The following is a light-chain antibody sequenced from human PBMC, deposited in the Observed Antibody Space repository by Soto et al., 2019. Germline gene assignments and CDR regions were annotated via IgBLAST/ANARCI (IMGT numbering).Light chain of an antibody. J-gene: IGKJ1*01. CDR2: GAS. Sequence: EIVLTQSPGTLSLSPGERATLSCRASQSVSSYLAWYQQKPDQAPRLLIYGASSRATGIPDRFSGSGSGTDFALTISRLELEDFAVYYCQQYGSPSRTFGQRTKVEIK. CDR3: QQYGSPSRT. CDR1: QSVSSY. V-gene: IGKV3-20*01.